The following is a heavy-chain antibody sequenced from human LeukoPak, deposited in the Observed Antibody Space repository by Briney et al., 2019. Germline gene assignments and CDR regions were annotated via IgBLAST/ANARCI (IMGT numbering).Heavy chain of an antibody. D-gene: IGHD6-13*01. V-gene: IGHV4-61*02. CDR2: IYTSGST. J-gene: IGHJ4*02. CDR1: GRSIISASYY. CDR3: AMRERLAAAFDY. Sequence: PSETLSLTRTVSGRSIISASYYWSWIRQPAGKGLEWIGRIYTSGSTNYNPSLKSRVTISVDTSKNQFSLKLSSVTAADTAVYYCAMRERLAAAFDYWAQGTLVTVSS.